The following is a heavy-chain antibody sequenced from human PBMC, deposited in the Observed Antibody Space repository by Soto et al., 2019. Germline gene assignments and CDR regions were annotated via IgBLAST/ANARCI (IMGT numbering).Heavy chain of an antibody. CDR2: ISSSSSTI. V-gene: IGHV3-48*01. D-gene: IGHD3-22*01. J-gene: IGHJ4*02. Sequence: PGGSLRLSCAASGFTFSSYSMNWVRQAPGKGLEWVSYISSSSSTIYYADSVKGRFTISRDNAKNSLYLQMNSLRAEDTAVYYCASFPPDSSGYPFDYWGQGTLVTVSS. CDR3: ASFPPDSSGYPFDY. CDR1: GFTFSSYS.